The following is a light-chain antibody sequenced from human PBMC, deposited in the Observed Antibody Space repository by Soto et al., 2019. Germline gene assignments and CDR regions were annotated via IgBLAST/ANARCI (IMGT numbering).Light chain of an antibody. J-gene: IGKJ1*01. V-gene: IGKV1-5*01. Sequence: DIQLTQSPTTLSPSVGDKFTITCRASQIVSNVLAWFQQKPGKGPRLLIYDVSNLQSGVPSRFSGSGSGTEFTLTISSLQPDDFAVYYCQQYYRYPWTFGQGTQVEIK. CDR2: DVS. CDR1: QIVSNV. CDR3: QQYYRYPWT.